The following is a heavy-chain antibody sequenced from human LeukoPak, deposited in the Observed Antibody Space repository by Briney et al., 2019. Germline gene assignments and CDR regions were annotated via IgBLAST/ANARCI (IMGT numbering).Heavy chain of an antibody. V-gene: IGHV1-18*01. CDR3: TRTRDYFATTRYFDY. CDR1: GYMFSSYY. J-gene: IGHJ4*02. CDR2: ISGYNAKT. D-gene: IGHD1-26*01. Sequence: GASVKVSCKASGYMFSSYYMTWVRQAPGQGLEWMGWISGYNAKTNYAQKFQGRVTMTTDTSTRTAYLELRSLSSDDTAVYYCTRTRDYFATTRYFDYWGQGTLVTVSS.